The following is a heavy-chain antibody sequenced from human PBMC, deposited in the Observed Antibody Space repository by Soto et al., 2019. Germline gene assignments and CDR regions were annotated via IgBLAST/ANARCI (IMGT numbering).Heavy chain of an antibody. CDR1: GFTVSSNY. CDR3: ARAIGYSSSWYYFEY. D-gene: IGHD6-13*01. V-gene: IGHV3-53*04. CDR2: IYSGGST. J-gene: IGHJ4*02. Sequence: GGSLRLSCAASGFTVSSNYMSWVRQAPGKGLEWVSVIYSGGSTYYADSVKGRFTISRHNSKNTLYLQMNSLRAEDTAVYYCARAIGYSSSWYYFEYWGQGTLVTVSS.